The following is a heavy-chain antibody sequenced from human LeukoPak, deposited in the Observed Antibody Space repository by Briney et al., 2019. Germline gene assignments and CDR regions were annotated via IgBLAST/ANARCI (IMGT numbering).Heavy chain of an antibody. Sequence: GGSLRLSCAASGFTFSSYSMSWVRQAPGKGLEWVSSISSSSSYIYYADSVKGRFTISRDNSKNTLYLQMNSLRAEDTAVYYCAKDPGVLYYYYMDVWGKGTTVTVSS. V-gene: IGHV3-21*04. J-gene: IGHJ6*03. CDR2: ISSSSSYI. CDR1: GFTFSSYS. CDR3: AKDPGVLYYYYMDV.